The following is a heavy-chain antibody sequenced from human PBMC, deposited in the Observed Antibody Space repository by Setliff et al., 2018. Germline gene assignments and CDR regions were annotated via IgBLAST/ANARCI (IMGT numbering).Heavy chain of an antibody. J-gene: IGHJ5*02. Sequence: PGGSLRLSCTASGFSYSNCWVSWVRQAPGKGLEWVANIKGDGSEKYYVDSVKGRFAVSRDNAKNTLYLHMNSLRAEDTASYYCARDPNGDYVGAFDPWGQGILVTVSS. CDR1: GFSYSNCW. CDR3: ARDPNGDYVGAFDP. V-gene: IGHV3-7*03. CDR2: IKGDGSEK. D-gene: IGHD4-17*01.